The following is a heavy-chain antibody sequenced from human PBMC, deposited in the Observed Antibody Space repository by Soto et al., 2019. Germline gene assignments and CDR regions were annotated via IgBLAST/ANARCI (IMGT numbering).Heavy chain of an antibody. CDR2: INHSGST. D-gene: IGHD1-26*01. CDR3: ATFARRWYSGSYYDRFFDY. CDR1: GGSFSGYY. V-gene: IGHV4-34*01. Sequence: SETLSLTCAVYGGSFSGYYWSWIRQPPGKGLEWIGEINHSGSTNYNPSLKSRVTISVDTSKNQFSLKLSSVTAADTAVYYCATFARRWYSGSYYDRFFDYWGQGTLVTVSS. J-gene: IGHJ4*02.